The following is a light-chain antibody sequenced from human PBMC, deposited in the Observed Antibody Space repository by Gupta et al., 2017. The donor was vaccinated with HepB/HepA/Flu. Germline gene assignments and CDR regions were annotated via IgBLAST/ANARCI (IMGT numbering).Light chain of an antibody. CDR3: QQYTNWLRT. V-gene: IGKV3-15*01. CDR2: GAS. CDR1: QSVSSN. Sequence: EIVMTQSPATLSVSPGERVTLSCRASQSVSSNLAWYQQKPGQAPRLLIYGASTRATDIPARFSGSGSGTEFTLTISSLQSEDFAVYYCQQYTNWLRTFGQETRLDIK. J-gene: IGKJ5*01.